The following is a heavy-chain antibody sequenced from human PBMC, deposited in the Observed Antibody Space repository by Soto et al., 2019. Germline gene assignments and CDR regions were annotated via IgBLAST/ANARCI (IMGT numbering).Heavy chain of an antibody. CDR2: ISCSSRNI. V-gene: IGHV3-21*01. Sequence: PGGSLRLSCAASGFTFSTYAMAWVRQAPGKGLEWVSAISCSSRNIYYADSVKGRFYISRDNAKNTLYLQMNILRAEDTAVYYCAREIFYWGQGTLVTVSS. CDR3: AREIFY. D-gene: IGHD2-15*01. J-gene: IGHJ4*02. CDR1: GFTFSTYA.